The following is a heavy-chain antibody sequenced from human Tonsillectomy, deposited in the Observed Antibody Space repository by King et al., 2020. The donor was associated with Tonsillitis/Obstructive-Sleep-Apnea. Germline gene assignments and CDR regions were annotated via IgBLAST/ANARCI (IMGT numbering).Heavy chain of an antibody. CDR1: GYTLTELS. V-gene: IGHV1-24*01. J-gene: IGHJ3*02. CDR3: ATKTASYYYDSSGYPDAFDI. CDR2: FDPEDGET. D-gene: IGHD3-22*01. Sequence: VQLVQSGAEVKKPGASVKVSCKVSGYTLTELSMHWVRQAPGKGLEWMGGFDPEDGETIYAQKFQGRVTMTEETATDTAYMELSSLRSEDTAMYYCATKTASYYYDSSGYPDAFDIWGQGTMVTVSS.